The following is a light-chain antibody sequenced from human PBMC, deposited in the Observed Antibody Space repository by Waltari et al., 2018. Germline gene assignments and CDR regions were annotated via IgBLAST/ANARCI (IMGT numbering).Light chain of an antibody. V-gene: IGKV1-39*01. Sequence: DIQLSQSPSSLSANLGDRVTISCRASRDIHTFLSWYQQQSGNAPKLLLFSASRLHTGVPSRFSGSGSGADFTLTISGLQPGDFATYFCLHTSGTSWTFGPGTKVEVK. CDR1: RDIHTF. J-gene: IGKJ1*01. CDR3: LHTSGTSWT. CDR2: SAS.